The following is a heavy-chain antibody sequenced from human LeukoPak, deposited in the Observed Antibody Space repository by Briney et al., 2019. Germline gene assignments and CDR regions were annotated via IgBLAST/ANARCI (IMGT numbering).Heavy chain of an antibody. Sequence: PGGSLRLSCAASGFPFSNAWMSWVRQAPGKGLEWVGRIKSKTDGGKTDYAAPVQGRFSISRDDSANTLYLQMNGLNTEDTAVYYCSTVSPYYGSGTTSPDSWGQGTLVVVSS. D-gene: IGHD3-10*01. V-gene: IGHV3-15*01. CDR1: GFPFSNAW. CDR3: STVSPYYGSGTTSPDS. J-gene: IGHJ4*02. CDR2: IKSKTDGGKT.